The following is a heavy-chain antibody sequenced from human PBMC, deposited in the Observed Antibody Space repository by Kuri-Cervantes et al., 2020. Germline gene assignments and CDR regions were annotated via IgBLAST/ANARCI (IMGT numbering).Heavy chain of an antibody. D-gene: IGHD3-10*01. CDR3: ARIPAIGVRGVITLYYYGMDV. CDR1: GGSISSYY. Sequence: SETLSLTCTVSGGSISSYYWSWIRQPPGKGLEWIGYIYYSGSTNYNPSLKSRVTISVDTSKNQFSLKLSSVTAADTAVYYCARIPAIGVRGVITLYYYGMDVWGQGTTVTVSS. V-gene: IGHV4-59*01. J-gene: IGHJ6*02. CDR2: IYYSGST.